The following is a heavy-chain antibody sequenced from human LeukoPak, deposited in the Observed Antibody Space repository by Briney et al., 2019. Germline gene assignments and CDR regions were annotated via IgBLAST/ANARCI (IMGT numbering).Heavy chain of an antibody. V-gene: IGHV3-7*01. CDR2: IREDGTEI. CDR1: GFTFSSHW. D-gene: IGHD2-15*01. Sequence: GGSLKLSCAASGFTFSSHWMNWVRQAPGKGLEWVANIREDGTEIYYMDSVKGLFTISRDNAKNSLYLQMNSLRAEDTAVYYCARGVYSIDYWGQGTLVTVSS. CDR3: ARGVYSIDY. J-gene: IGHJ4*02.